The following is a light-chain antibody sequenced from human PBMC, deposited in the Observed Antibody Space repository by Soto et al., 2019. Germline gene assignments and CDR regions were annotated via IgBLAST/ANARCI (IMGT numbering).Light chain of an antibody. J-gene: IGKJ1*01. CDR1: QSVIKNY. Sequence: EIVLTQSPDTLSLSPGKRATLSCRASQSVIKNYLAWYQQKPGQAPRLLIDDASRRATGIPDRFSGSGSGTDFTLTINRPEPEDFAVYYCQQCATSPLTFGQGTRVEIK. V-gene: IGKV3-20*01. CDR3: QQCATSPLT. CDR2: DAS.